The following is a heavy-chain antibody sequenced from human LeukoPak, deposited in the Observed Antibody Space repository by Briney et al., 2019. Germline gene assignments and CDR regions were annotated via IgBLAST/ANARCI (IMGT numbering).Heavy chain of an antibody. CDR2: IKQDGSEK. Sequence: GGSLRLSCAASGFTFSSYWMSWVRQAPGKGLDGVANIKQDGSEKYYVDSVKGRFPISRDNAKNSLYLQMNSLRAEATAVYSCPRGLRGLAAAGTAVYWGQGTLVTVSS. V-gene: IGHV3-7*01. CDR1: GFTFSSYW. J-gene: IGHJ4*02. D-gene: IGHD6-13*01. CDR3: PRGLRGLAAAGTAVY.